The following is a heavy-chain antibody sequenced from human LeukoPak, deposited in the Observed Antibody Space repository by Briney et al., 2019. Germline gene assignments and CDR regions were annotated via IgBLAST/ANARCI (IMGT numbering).Heavy chain of an antibody. CDR1: GFSLSTSGVG. D-gene: IGHD4-11*01. J-gene: IGHJ5*02. V-gene: IGHV2-5*02. CDR3: AHSHLHELGMTTVTWFDP. Sequence: SGPTLVNPTQTLTLTCTFSGFSLSTSGVGVGWIRQPPGKALEWLALIYWDDDKRYSPSLKSRLTITKDTSKNQVVLTMTNMDPVDTATYYCAHSHLHELGMTTVTWFDPWGQGTLVTVSS. CDR2: IYWDDDK.